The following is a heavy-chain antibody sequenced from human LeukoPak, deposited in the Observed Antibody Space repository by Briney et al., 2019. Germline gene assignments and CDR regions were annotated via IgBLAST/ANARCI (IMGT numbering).Heavy chain of an antibody. Sequence: SETLSLTCTVCGGSISSYYWSWIRQPPGKGLEWIGYIYYSGSTNYNPSLKSRVTISVDTSKNQFSLKLSSVTAADTAVYYCARGGVPAASTSYYYYYGMDVWGQGTTVTVSS. CDR3: ARGGVPAASTSYYYYYGMDV. D-gene: IGHD2-2*01. V-gene: IGHV4-59*08. CDR1: GGSISSYY. CDR2: IYYSGST. J-gene: IGHJ6*02.